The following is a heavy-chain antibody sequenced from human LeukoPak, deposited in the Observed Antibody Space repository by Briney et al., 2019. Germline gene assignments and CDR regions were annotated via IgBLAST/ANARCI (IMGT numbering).Heavy chain of an antibody. CDR2: IYSSGST. D-gene: IGHD3-3*01. CDR3: ARHGTSSPHTIFGVVKIPTDDY. CDR1: GGSISSYY. Sequence: SETLSLTCTVSGGSISSYYWSWIRQPAGKGLEWIGRIYSSGSTKYNPSLKSRVTISVDTSKNQFSLKLSSVTAADTAVYYCARHGTSSPHTIFGVVKIPTDDYWGQGTLVTVSS. V-gene: IGHV4-4*07. J-gene: IGHJ4*02.